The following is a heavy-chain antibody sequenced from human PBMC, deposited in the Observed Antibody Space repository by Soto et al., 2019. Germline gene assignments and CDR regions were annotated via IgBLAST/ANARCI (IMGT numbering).Heavy chain of an antibody. J-gene: IGHJ4*02. D-gene: IGHD2-15*01. CDR1: GGSISSSSYY. CDR2: IYYSGST. CDR3: ARHGHLGYCSGGSCYYGTVDY. Sequence: SETLSLTCTVSGGSISSSSYYWGWIRQSPGKGLEWIGSIYYSGSTYYNPSLKSRVTISVDTSKNQFSLKLSSVTAADTAVYYCARHGHLGYCSGGSCYYGTVDYWGQGTLVTVSS. V-gene: IGHV4-39*01.